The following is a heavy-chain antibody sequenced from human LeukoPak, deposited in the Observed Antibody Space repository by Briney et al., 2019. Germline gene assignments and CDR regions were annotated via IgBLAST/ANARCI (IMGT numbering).Heavy chain of an antibody. V-gene: IGHV3-7*03. J-gene: IGHJ2*01. CDR1: RFTFSDYW. D-gene: IGHD6-19*01. CDR3: ARVAGSALTYWYFDL. Sequence: GSLRLTCAASRFTFSDYWMSWVRRAPGRGLEWVANIKQDGSEKYYVDSLKGRFTISRDNAKNSLFLQVNTLRVEDTAVYYCARVAGSALTYWYFDLWGRGTLVTVSS. CDR2: IKQDGSEK.